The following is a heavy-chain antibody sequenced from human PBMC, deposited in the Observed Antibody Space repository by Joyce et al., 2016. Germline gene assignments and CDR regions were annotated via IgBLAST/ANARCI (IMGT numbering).Heavy chain of an antibody. CDR3: ARYSKDYYYSYYMDV. V-gene: IGHV3-11*01. CDR2: IGGIGGTI. J-gene: IGHJ6*02. Sequence: QVQLVESGGGLVKPGGSLRLSCEASGFNFRDNYMSWIRQAPGKWLEWLSYIGGIGGTIYCADSGKGRFTMSRDNAKSAVYLQMNSLRAEDTAVYYCARYSKDYYYSYYMDVWGQGTTVTVSS. D-gene: IGHD4-11*01. CDR1: GFNFRDNY.